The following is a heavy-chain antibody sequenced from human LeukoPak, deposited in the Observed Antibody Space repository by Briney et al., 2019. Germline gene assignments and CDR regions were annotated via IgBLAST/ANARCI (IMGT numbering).Heavy chain of an antibody. Sequence: GGSLRLSCVASGFIFSSCAMYWVRQAPGKGLEWVAVISHDGTIEYYTDSVKGRFTISRDNSTDTLWLQMDSLRTEDTAVYYCAKGPLRGTAAAIDYWGQGTLVTVSS. V-gene: IGHV3-30*04. CDR1: GFIFSSCA. CDR3: AKGPLRGTAAAIDY. J-gene: IGHJ4*02. D-gene: IGHD2-2*01. CDR2: ISHDGTIE.